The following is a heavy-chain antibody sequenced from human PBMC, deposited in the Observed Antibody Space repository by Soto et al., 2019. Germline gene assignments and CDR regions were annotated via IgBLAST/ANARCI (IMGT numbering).Heavy chain of an antibody. V-gene: IGHV3-15*01. Sequence: EVHLLESGGGLVKPGGSLRLSCAASGFTFASVWMSWVRQAPGKGLEWIGRIKISTHGGTTDYAPPVRGRFAISRDDSENTLYLQKNSLKTEDTAVYYCARFSGSYTRGLDYWGQGTLVTVSS. J-gene: IGHJ4*02. CDR1: GFTFASVW. D-gene: IGHD1-26*01. CDR3: ARFSGSYTRGLDY. CDR2: IKISTHGGTT.